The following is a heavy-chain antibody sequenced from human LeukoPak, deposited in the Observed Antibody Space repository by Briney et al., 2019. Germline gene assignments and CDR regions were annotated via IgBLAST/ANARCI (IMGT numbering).Heavy chain of an antibody. V-gene: IGHV4-4*02. D-gene: IGHD4-17*01. J-gene: IGHJ4*02. CDR3: ARVSTVTPDY. CDR1: GDSIISSNW. Sequence: SETLSLTCAVSGDSIISSNWWSWVRQSPGKGLEWIGEIYHSGTTNYNPSLKSRVTILVDKSKNEFSLKLSSVTAADTAVYYCARVSTVTPDYWGQGTLVTVSS. CDR2: IYHSGTT.